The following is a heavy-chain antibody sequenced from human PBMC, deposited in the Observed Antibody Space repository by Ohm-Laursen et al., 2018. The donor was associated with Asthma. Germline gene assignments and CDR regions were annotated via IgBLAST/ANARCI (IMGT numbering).Heavy chain of an antibody. J-gene: IGHJ4*02. CDR1: GFTFSDYY. V-gene: IGHV3-15*01. CDR2: IKSKTDGGTT. D-gene: IGHD6-13*01. CDR3: TTRMALAAAGTRDY. Sequence: SLRLSCAASGFTFSDYYMSWVRQAPGKGLEWVGRIKSKTDGGTTDYAAPVKGRFTISRDDSKNTLYLQMNSLKTEDTAVYYCTTRMALAAAGTRDYWGQGTLVTVSS.